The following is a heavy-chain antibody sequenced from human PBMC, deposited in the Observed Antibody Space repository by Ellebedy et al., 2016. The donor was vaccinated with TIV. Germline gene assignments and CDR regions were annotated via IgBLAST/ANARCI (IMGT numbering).Heavy chain of an antibody. Sequence: PGGSLRLSCAASGFTFSSYGMHWVRQAPGKGLEWVAVISYDGSNKYYADSVKGRFTISRDNSKNTLYLQMNSLRAEDTAVYYCAKSAVRAQLDQPFWFDPWGQGTLVTVSS. V-gene: IGHV3-30*18. CDR2: ISYDGSNK. J-gene: IGHJ5*02. CDR1: GFTFSSYG. D-gene: IGHD1/OR15-1a*01. CDR3: AKSAVRAQLDQPFWFDP.